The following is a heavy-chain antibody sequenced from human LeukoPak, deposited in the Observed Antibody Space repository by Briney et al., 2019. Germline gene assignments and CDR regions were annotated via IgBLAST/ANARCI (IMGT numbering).Heavy chain of an antibody. D-gene: IGHD5-24*01. V-gene: IGHV4-34*01. J-gene: IGHJ6*02. CDR1: GGSFSGYY. Sequence: PSETLSLTCAVYGGSFSGYYWSWIRQPPGKGLEWIGEINHSGSTNYNPSLKSRVTISVDTSKNQFSLKLSSVTAADTAVYYCARDQIEMTTIMDYYYGMDVWGQGTTATVSS. CDR3: ARDQIEMTTIMDYYYGMDV. CDR2: INHSGST.